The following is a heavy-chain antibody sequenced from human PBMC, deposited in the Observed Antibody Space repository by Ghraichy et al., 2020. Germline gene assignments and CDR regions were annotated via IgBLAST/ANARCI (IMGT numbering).Heavy chain of an antibody. V-gene: IGHV4-61*01. J-gene: IGHJ4*02. D-gene: IGHD3-22*01. CDR1: GASVSSRIFY. CDR3: ASLKMDQSGYYYEAIDY. Sequence: SETLSLTCTVSGASVSSRIFYWSWIRQPPGKGLEWIGYVYKSGSSGSTNYNTSLKSRVSISVDTSKNQFSLKLNSVTAADTAVYYCASLKMDQSGYYYEAIDYWGQGTLVTVSS. CDR2: VYKSGSSGST.